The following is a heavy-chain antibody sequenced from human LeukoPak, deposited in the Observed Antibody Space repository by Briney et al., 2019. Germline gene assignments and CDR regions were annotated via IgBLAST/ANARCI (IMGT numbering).Heavy chain of an antibody. D-gene: IGHD5-24*01. Sequence: SVKVSCKASGYTFTGYYMHWVRQAPGQGLEWMGRIIPILGIANYAQKFQGRVTITADKSTSTAYMELSSLRSEDTAVYYCARDGYRVEAAFDIWGQGTMVTVSS. V-gene: IGHV1-69*04. J-gene: IGHJ3*02. CDR1: GYTFTGYY. CDR2: IIPILGIA. CDR3: ARDGYRVEAAFDI.